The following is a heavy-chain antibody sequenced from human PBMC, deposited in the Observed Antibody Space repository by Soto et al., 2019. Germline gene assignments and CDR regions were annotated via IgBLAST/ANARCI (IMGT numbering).Heavy chain of an antibody. J-gene: IGHJ5*02. CDR3: ARGLSVAAAGFTNWFDP. V-gene: IGHV1-8*01. Sequence: ASVKVSCKASGYTFTSYDINWVRQATGQGLEWMGWMNPNSGNTGYAQKFQGRVTMTRNTSISTAYMELSSLRSEETAVYYCARGLSVAAAGFTNWFDPWGQGALVTVSS. CDR1: GYTFTSYD. CDR2: MNPNSGNT. D-gene: IGHD6-13*01.